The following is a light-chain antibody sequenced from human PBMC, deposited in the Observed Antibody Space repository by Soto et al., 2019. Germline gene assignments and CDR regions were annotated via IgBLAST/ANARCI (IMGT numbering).Light chain of an antibody. CDR3: QQYGSSPYT. J-gene: IGKJ2*01. CDR2: GAS. V-gene: IGKV3-20*01. Sequence: EIVLTQSPGTLSVSPGERATLSCRASQTVRRSSLAWYQQKPGQAPRLLIYGASGRATGIPDKFSGSGSGTDFTLTISRLETEDFAVYYCQQYGSSPYTFGQGTKLEI. CDR1: QTVRRSS.